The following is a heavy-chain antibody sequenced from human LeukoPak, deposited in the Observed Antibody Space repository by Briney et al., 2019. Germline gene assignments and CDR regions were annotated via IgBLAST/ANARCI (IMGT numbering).Heavy chain of an antibody. CDR1: GGTFRSYA. V-gene: IGHV1-69*05. D-gene: IGHD3-10*01. J-gene: IGHJ6*03. Sequence: SVKVSCKASGGTFRSYAISWVRQAPGQGLEWMGGIIPIFGTANYAQKFQGRVTITTDESTSTAYMELSSLRSEDTAVYYCARASSQFGAFYYYMDVWGKGTTVTVSS. CDR3: ARASSQFGAFYYYMDV. CDR2: IIPIFGTA.